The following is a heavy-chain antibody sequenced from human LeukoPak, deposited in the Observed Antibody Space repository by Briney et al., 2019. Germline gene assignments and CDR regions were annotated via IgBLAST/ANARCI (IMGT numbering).Heavy chain of an antibody. D-gene: IGHD2-2*01. CDR2: ISSSSSTI. CDR3: GVVPAASYYGLDV. Sequence: GGSLRLSCAASGFSFSTYNMNWVRQAPGKGLEGVSYISSSSSTIYYADSVKGRFTISRDNAENSLYLHMDSLRAEDTAVYYCGVVPAASYYGLDVWGQGTTVTVS. V-gene: IGHV3-48*01. CDR1: GFSFSTYN. J-gene: IGHJ6*02.